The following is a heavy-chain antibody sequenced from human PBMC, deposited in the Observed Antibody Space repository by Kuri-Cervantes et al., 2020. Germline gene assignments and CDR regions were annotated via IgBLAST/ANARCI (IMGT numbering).Heavy chain of an antibody. D-gene: IGHD1-26*01. CDR3: ARAGEWELGGFDY. Sequence: SETLSLTCAVSGGSISSGGYSWSWIRQPPGKGLEWIGYIYHSGSTYYNPSLKSRVTISADRSKNQFSLKLSSVTAADTAVYYCARAGEWELGGFDYWGQGTLVTVSS. CDR1: GGSISSGGYS. J-gene: IGHJ4*02. V-gene: IGHV4-30-2*01. CDR2: IYHSGST.